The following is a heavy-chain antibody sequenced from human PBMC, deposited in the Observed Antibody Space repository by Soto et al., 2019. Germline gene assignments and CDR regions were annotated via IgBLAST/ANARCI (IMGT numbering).Heavy chain of an antibody. Sequence: GGSLRLSCAASGFTFSDSWMGWVRQAPGRGLEWVANIKQDGSQTPYAASVRGRFAISRDNSKDTLYLHMRGLKVEDTAVYLCARESTYLRHYDAWGPGTLVTVSS. D-gene: IGHD3-9*01. CDR2: IKQDGSQT. J-gene: IGHJ5*02. CDR1: GFTFSDSW. CDR3: ARESTYLRHYDA. V-gene: IGHV3-7*01.